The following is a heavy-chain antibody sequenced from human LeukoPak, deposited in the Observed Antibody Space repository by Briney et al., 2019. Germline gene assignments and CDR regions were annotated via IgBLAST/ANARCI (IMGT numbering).Heavy chain of an antibody. D-gene: IGHD1-26*01. J-gene: IGHJ3*02. CDR2: IWYDGSNK. CDR1: GFSFSTYG. Sequence: PGGSLRLSCAASGFSFSTYGLHWVRQAPGKGLEWVALIWYDGSNKSYADSVKGRFTISRDNSKNTPYLQMNSLRAEDTAVYYCTRDMWGHDAFDIWGQGTMVTVSS. V-gene: IGHV3-33*01. CDR3: TRDMWGHDAFDI.